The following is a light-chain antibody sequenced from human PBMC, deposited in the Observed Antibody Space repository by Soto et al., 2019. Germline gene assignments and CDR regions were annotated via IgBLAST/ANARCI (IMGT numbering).Light chain of an antibody. CDR3: HQHNSYPYS. CDR1: QTIFSW. Sequence: IQMTQSPSTLSASVGDRVSITCRASQTIFSWLAWYQQKPGKAPKLVIYKASSLESGVPSRYSGSGSGTEFTLTISGLQPDAFATYYCHQHNSYPYSFGQGTKLEIK. J-gene: IGKJ2*03. CDR2: KAS. V-gene: IGKV1-5*03.